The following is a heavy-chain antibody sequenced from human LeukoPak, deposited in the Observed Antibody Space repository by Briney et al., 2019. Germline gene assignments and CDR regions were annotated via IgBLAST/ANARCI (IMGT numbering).Heavy chain of an antibody. J-gene: IGHJ4*02. CDR2: INAGNGNT. V-gene: IGHV1-3*01. CDR3: ARDSGSSSWYNY. CDR1: GYTFTSYA. D-gene: IGHD6-13*01. Sequence: GASVKVSCKASGYTFTSYAMHWERQAPGQRLEWMGWINAGNGNTKYSQKFQGRVTITRDTSASTAYMELSSLRSEDTAVYYCARDSGSSSWYNYWGQGTLVTVSS.